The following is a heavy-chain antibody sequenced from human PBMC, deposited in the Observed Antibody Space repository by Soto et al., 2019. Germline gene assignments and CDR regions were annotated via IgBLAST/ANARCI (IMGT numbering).Heavy chain of an antibody. CDR2: IYSGGST. CDR1: GFTVSSNY. V-gene: IGHV3-53*01. Sequence: GGSLRLSCAASGFTVSSNYMSWVRQAPGKGLEWVSVIYSGGSTYYADSVKGRFTISRDNSKNTLYLQMNSLRAEDTAVYYCARSPRNWGFDYWGLGTLVTVSS. D-gene: IGHD7-27*01. CDR3: ARSPRNWGFDY. J-gene: IGHJ4*02.